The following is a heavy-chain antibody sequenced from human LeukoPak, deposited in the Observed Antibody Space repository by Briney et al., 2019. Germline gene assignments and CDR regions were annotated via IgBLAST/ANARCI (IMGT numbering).Heavy chain of an antibody. Sequence: GGSLRLSCAASGFTFDDYGMRWVRQAPGKGLEWVSGINWSGDDTRYADSVKGRFTISRDNTKNSVSLHMNSLRPEDTALYYCARDRVYGVVLSDPFDVWGQGTMVTVSS. D-gene: IGHD3-3*01. J-gene: IGHJ3*01. CDR1: GFTFDDYG. CDR3: ARDRVYGVVLSDPFDV. CDR2: INWSGDDT. V-gene: IGHV3-20*04.